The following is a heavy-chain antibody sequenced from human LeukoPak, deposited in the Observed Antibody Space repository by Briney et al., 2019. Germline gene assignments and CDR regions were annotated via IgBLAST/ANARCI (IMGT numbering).Heavy chain of an antibody. V-gene: IGHV3-9*01. CDR3: ARVSGSRNYYFGAFDI. CDR2: ISWNSGSI. J-gene: IGHJ3*02. CDR1: GFTFDDYA. D-gene: IGHD3-10*01. Sequence: GGSLRLSCAASGFTFDDYAMHWVRQAPGKGLEWVSGISWNSGSIGYADSVKGRFTISRDNAKNSLYLQMNSLRAEDTAVYYCARVSGSRNYYFGAFDIWGQGTVVTVSS.